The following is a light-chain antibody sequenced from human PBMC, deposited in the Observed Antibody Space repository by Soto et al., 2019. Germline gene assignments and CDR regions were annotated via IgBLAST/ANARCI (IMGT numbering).Light chain of an antibody. CDR3: QQYGSSPLT. Sequence: EIVLTQSPGTLSLSPGARVTLSCSASQSVSSSYLAWYQQKPGQAPRLLIYGASSRATGTPDRFSGSGFGTKFTLTISRVEPEDFAVDYCQQYGSSPLTGGGGTKVDIK. V-gene: IGKV3-20*01. CDR1: QSVSSSY. CDR2: GAS. J-gene: IGKJ4*01.